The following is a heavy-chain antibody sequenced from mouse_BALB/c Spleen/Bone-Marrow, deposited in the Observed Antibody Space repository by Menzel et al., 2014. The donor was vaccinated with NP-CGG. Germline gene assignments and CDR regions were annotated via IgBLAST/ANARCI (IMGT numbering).Heavy chain of an antibody. J-gene: IGHJ4*01. Sequence: EVMLVESGGGLVQPGGSRKLSCAASGFTFSSFGIHWVRQAPEKGLEWVAYISSGSSTIYYADTVKGRFTTSRDNPKNTLFLQMTSLRSEDTAMYYCARSGYGDYYAMDYWGQGTSVTVSS. V-gene: IGHV5-17*02. CDR3: ARSGYGDYYAMDY. D-gene: IGHD2-10*02. CDR1: GFTFSSFG. CDR2: ISSGSSTI.